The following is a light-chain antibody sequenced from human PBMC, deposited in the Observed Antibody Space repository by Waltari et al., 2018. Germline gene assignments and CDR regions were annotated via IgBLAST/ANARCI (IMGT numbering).Light chain of an antibody. J-gene: IGLJ2*01. CDR2: GIG. CDR1: SSNIGAGYD. V-gene: IGLV1-40*01. CDR3: QSYDSSLSGYVV. Sequence: QSVLTQPPSVSGAPGQRVTISCTGSSSNIGAGYDVHWYQQLPGTAPKLLIYGIGNRPSGAPDRFSGSKSGTSASLAIPGLQAEDEADYYCQSYDSSLSGYVVFGGGTKLTVL.